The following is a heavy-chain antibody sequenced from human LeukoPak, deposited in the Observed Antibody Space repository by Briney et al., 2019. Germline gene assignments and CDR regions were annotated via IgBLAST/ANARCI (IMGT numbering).Heavy chain of an antibody. Sequence: GGSLRLSCAASGFTFTSHAMHWVRQAPGKGLEWEAAILYDGSNKYYADSVKGRFTISRDNSKNTLYLQMNSLRAEDTAVYYCARDYLYSFDYWGQGTLVTVSS. J-gene: IGHJ4*02. CDR2: ILYDGSNK. V-gene: IGHV3-30*04. CDR3: ARDYLYSFDY. CDR1: GFTFTSHA. D-gene: IGHD3-16*02.